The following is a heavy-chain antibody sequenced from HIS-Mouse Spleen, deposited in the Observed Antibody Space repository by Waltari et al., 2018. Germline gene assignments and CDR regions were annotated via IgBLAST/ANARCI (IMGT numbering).Heavy chain of an antibody. CDR2: IDYSGST. J-gene: IGHJ3*02. V-gene: IGHV4-39*07. CDR1: GGSISSSSYY. D-gene: IGHD3-22*01. Sequence: QLQLQESGPGLVKPSETLSLTCTVSGGSISSSSYYWGWIRQPQGKGLAWIGSIDYSGSTYYNPSLQSRVTISVDTSKNQFSLKLSSVTAADTAVYYCARAGDSSGTTDAFDIWGQGTMVTVSS. CDR3: ARAGDSSGTTDAFDI.